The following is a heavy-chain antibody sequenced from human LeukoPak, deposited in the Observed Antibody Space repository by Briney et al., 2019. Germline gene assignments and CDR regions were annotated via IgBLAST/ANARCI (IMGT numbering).Heavy chain of an antibody. CDR1: GFTFSXYX. J-gene: IGHJ4*02. V-gene: IGHV3-23*01. Sequence: GFTFSXYXXSWVRQXPGKGLGXVSAIXGSGVSTYYADSVKGRFTISRDNCKNTMYLQMNSLRAEDTAVYYCAKARMRIVPGGGYTFWGQGTLVTVSS. D-gene: IGHD5-24*01. CDR3: AKARMRIVPGGGYTF. CDR2: IXGSGVST.